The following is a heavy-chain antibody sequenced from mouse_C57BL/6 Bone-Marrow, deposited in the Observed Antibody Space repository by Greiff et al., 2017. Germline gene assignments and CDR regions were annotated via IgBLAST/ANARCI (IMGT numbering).Heavy chain of an antibody. CDR3: ARIEGDGYCLYYAMDY. D-gene: IGHD2-3*01. J-gene: IGHJ4*01. CDR2: IWWDDDK. Sequence: QVTLKESGPGILQPSQTLSLTCSFSGFSLSTFGMGVGWIRQPSGKGLEWLAHIWWDDDKYYNPALKSRLTISKDTSKNQVFLKIANVDTADTATYYCARIEGDGYCLYYAMDYWGQGTSVTVSS. V-gene: IGHV8-8*01. CDR1: GFSLSTFGMG.